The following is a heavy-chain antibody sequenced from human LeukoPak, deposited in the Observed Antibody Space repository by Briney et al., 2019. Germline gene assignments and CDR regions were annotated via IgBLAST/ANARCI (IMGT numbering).Heavy chain of an antibody. D-gene: IGHD5-12*01. Sequence: PGGSLRLSCAASGSTFSTYAMHWVRQAPGKGLEWVAVISYDGSNKYYADSVKGRFTISRDNSKNTLYLQMNSLRAEDTAVYYCAKEVSGYDYYYYYGMDVWGQGTTVTVSS. J-gene: IGHJ6*02. CDR3: AKEVSGYDYYYYYGMDV. V-gene: IGHV3-30*18. CDR1: GSTFSTYA. CDR2: ISYDGSNK.